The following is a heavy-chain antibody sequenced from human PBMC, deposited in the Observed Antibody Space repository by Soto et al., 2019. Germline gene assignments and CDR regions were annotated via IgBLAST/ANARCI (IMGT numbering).Heavy chain of an antibody. J-gene: IGHJ6*02. V-gene: IGHV4-31*03. D-gene: IGHD3-10*01. Sequence: QVQLQESGPGLVKPSQTLSLTCTVSGGSISSGGYYWSWIRQHPGKGLEWIGYIYYSGSNYYNPSLKSRVTISVDTSKNQFSLKLSSVTAADTAVYYCARVSSGIPMVRGVRRDYYGMDVWGQGTTVTVSS. CDR1: GGSISSGGYY. CDR3: ARVSSGIPMVRGVRRDYYGMDV. CDR2: IYYSGSN.